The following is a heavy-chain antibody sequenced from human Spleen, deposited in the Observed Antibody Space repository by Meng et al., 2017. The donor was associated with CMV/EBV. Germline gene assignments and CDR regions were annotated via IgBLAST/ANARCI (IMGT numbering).Heavy chain of an antibody. Sequence: GESLKISCAASGFTFSSSAMSWVRQAPGKGLEWVSAISGSGSNTYYSDSVKGRFTISRDNSMNMLYLQMNSLTAEDTAIYYCVKGWQNLGDYWGQGTLVTVSS. V-gene: IGHV3-23*01. CDR3: VKGWQNLGDY. CDR2: ISGSGSNT. CDR1: GFTFSSSA. D-gene: IGHD7-27*01. J-gene: IGHJ4*02.